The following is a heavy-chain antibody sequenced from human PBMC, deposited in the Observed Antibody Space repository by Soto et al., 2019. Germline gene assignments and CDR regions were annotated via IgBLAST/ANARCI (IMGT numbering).Heavy chain of an antibody. Sequence: GGSLRLSCAASGFTFSSYGMHWVRQAPGKGLEWVAVIWYDGSNKYYADSVKGRFTISRDNSKNTLYLQMNSLRAEDTAVYYCAREAWGSSSGYLGHYYYGMDVWGQGTTVTVSS. CDR1: GFTFSSYG. J-gene: IGHJ6*02. V-gene: IGHV3-33*01. CDR3: AREAWGSSSGYLGHYYYGMDV. D-gene: IGHD3-22*01. CDR2: IWYDGSNK.